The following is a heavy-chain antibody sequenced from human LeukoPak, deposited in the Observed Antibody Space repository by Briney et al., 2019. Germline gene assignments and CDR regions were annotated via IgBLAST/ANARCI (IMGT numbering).Heavy chain of an antibody. CDR2: INPNSGGT. CDR1: GYTFTGYY. J-gene: IGHJ4*02. V-gene: IGHV1-2*02. Sequence: ASAKVSCKASGYTFTGYYMHWVRQAPGQGLEWMGWINPNSGGTNYAQKFQGRVTMTRDTSISTAYMELSRLRSDDTAVYYCAAGNLAVAWFDYWGQGTLVTVSS. D-gene: IGHD6-19*01. CDR3: AAGNLAVAWFDY.